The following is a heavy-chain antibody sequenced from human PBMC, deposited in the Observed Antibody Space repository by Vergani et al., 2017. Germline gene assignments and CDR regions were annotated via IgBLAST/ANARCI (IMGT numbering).Heavy chain of an antibody. CDR2: ISWNSGSI. CDR3: AKEYPQWSGYFRCAFDI. CDR1: GFTFDDYA. Sequence: EVQLVESGGGLVQPGRSLRLSCAASGFTFDDYAMHWVRQAPGKGLEWVSGISWNSGSIGYADSVKGRFTISRDNAKNSLYLQMNSLRAEDTALYYCAKEYPQWSGYFRCAFDIWGQGTMVTVSS. D-gene: IGHD3-3*01. J-gene: IGHJ3*02. V-gene: IGHV3-9*01.